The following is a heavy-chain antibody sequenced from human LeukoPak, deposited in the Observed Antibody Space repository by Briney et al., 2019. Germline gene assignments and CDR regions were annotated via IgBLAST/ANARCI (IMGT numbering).Heavy chain of an antibody. CDR2: IYPGDSDT. D-gene: IGHD3-16*02. V-gene: IGHV5-51*01. CDR1: GYSFTSYW. Sequence: GEFLKISCKGSGYSFTSYWIGWVRQMPGKGLEWMGIIYPGDSDTRYSPSFQGQVTISADKSISTAYLQWSSLKASDTAMYYCARQGGTFGGVIASYYFDYWGQGTLVTVSS. J-gene: IGHJ4*02. CDR3: ARQGGTFGGVIASYYFDY.